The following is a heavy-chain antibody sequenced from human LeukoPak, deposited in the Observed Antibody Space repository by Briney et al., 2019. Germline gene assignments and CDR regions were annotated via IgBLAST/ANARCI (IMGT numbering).Heavy chain of an antibody. CDR2: MNPNSGNT. V-gene: IGHV1-8*01. Sequence: GASVKVSCKASGYTFTSYDINWVRQATGQGLEWMGWMNPNSGNTGYAQKFQGRVTMTRNTSISTAYMELSSLRSEDTAVYYCARVAHSSSWYFPHSKYWGQGTLVTVSS. CDR1: GYTFTSYD. CDR3: ARVAHSSSWYFPHSKY. D-gene: IGHD6-13*01. J-gene: IGHJ4*02.